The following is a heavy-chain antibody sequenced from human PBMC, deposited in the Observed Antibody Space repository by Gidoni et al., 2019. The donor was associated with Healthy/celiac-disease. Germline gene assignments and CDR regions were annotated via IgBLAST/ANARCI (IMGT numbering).Heavy chain of an antibody. Sequence: EVQLVESGGGLVQPGRSLRLSCAASGFTFDDYAMHWVRQAPGKGLEWVSGISWNSGSIGYADSVKGRFTISRDNAKNSLYLQMNSLRAEDTALYYCAKDLAPRYSYGFDYWGQGTLVTVSS. CDR1: GFTFDDYA. J-gene: IGHJ4*02. CDR3: AKDLAPRYSYGFDY. CDR2: ISWNSGSI. V-gene: IGHV3-9*01. D-gene: IGHD5-18*01.